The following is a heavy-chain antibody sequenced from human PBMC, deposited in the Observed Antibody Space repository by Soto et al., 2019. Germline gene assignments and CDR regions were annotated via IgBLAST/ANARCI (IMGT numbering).Heavy chain of an antibody. J-gene: IGHJ6*02. D-gene: IGHD3-10*01. CDR3: ARGWAMVRGVIIPYYYYGMDV. CDR1: GYTFTSYA. V-gene: IGHV1-3*01. Sequence: GASVKVSCKASGYTFTSYAMHWVRQAPGQRLEWMGWINAGNGNTKYSQKFQGRVTITRDTSASTAYMELSSLRSEDTAVYYCARGWAMVRGVIIPYYYYGMDVWGQGIMVTVSS. CDR2: INAGNGNT.